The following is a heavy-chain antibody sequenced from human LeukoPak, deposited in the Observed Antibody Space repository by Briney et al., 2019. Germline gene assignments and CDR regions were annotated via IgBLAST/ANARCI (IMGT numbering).Heavy chain of an antibody. D-gene: IGHD3-9*01. Sequence: GESLKISCKGSGYSFTSYWIGWVRQMPGKGLEWMGNIYPGDSDTRYSPSFQGQVTISADKSISTAYLQWSSLKASDTAMYYCARPLQGGYYDILTGHHDAFDIWGQGTMVTVSS. J-gene: IGHJ3*02. V-gene: IGHV5-51*01. CDR1: GYSFTSYW. CDR3: ARPLQGGYYDILTGHHDAFDI. CDR2: IYPGDSDT.